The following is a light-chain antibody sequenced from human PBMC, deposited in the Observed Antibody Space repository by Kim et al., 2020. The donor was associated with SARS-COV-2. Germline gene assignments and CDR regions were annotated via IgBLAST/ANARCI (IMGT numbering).Light chain of an antibody. CDR1: SLRSYY. Sequence: SSELTQDPAVSVALGQTVRITCQGDSLRSYYASWYQQKPGQAPVLVIYGKNNRPSGIPDRFSGSSSGNTASLTITGAQAEDEADYYCNSRDSSGNHQWVFGGGTKLTVL. CDR3: NSRDSSGNHQWV. V-gene: IGLV3-19*01. J-gene: IGLJ3*02. CDR2: GKN.